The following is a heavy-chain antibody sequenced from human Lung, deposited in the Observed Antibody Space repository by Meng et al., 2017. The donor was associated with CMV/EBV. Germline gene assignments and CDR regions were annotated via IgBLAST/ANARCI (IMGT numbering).Heavy chain of an antibody. Sequence: GSLRLSCAVYGGSFSGYCWSWIRQPPGKGLEWIGEINHSGSTNYNPSLKSRVTISVDTSKNQFSLKLSSVTAADTAVYYCARGAWNYVGVFDYWGQGTLVTVSS. D-gene: IGHD1-7*01. CDR1: GGSFSGYC. J-gene: IGHJ4*02. V-gene: IGHV4-34*01. CDR2: INHSGST. CDR3: ARGAWNYVGVFDY.